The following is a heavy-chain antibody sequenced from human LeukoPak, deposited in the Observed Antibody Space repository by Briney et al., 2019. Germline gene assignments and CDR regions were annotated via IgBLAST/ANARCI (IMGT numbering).Heavy chain of an antibody. J-gene: IGHJ5*02. CDR1: GFTVSSNY. V-gene: IGHV3-53*01. D-gene: IGHD5-24*01. Sequence: GGSLRLSCAASGFTVSSNYMSWVRQAPGKGLEWVSVIYSGGSTYYADSVKGRFTISRDNSKNTLYLQMNSLRAEDTAVYYCAKDRKGYNSGWFDPWGQGTLVTVSS. CDR2: IYSGGST. CDR3: AKDRKGYNSGWFDP.